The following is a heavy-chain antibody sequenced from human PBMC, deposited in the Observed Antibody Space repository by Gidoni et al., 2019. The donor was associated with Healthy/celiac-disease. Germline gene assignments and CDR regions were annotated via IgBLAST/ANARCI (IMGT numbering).Heavy chain of an antibody. V-gene: IGHV4-34*01. J-gene: IGHJ4*02. CDR3: ARGLRYSSSSLRFDY. D-gene: IGHD6-6*01. CDR2: LNHSGST. CDR1: GGSFSGYS. Sequence: QVQLQQWGAGLLKPSETLSLTCAVYGGSFSGYSWSWSRQPPGKGLEWIGELNHSGSTNYNPSLKSRVTISVDTSKNQFSLKLSSVTAADTAVYYCARGLRYSSSSLRFDYWGQGTLVTVSS.